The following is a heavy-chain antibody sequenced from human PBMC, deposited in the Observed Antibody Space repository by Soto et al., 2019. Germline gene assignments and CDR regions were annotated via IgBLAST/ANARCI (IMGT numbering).Heavy chain of an antibody. CDR3: ASNDGVVVIAAPNFVY. CDR2: SIAIFGTA. D-gene: IGHD6-6*01. CDR1: VGTLRSYA. V-gene: IGHV1-69*13. J-gene: IGHJ4*02. Sequence: QVRMRPASVKVCFKGSVGTLRSYAIRWVRQAPGQGLEWMGGSIAIFGTANYAQKVQGRVTITADESTSTAYMELSSLRSEDTAVYYCASNDGVVVIAAPNFVYSGQGTLVTVSS.